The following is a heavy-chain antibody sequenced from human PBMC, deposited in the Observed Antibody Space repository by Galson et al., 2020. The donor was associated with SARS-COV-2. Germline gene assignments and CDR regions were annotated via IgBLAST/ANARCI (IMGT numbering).Heavy chain of an antibody. Sequence: SETLSLTCTVSGGSISSSSYYWGWIRQPPGKGLEWIGSIYYSGSTYYNPSLKSRVTISVDTSKNQFSLKLSSVTAADTAVYYCARQGVLRYFDWLSNIFFDYWGQGTLVTVSS. D-gene: IGHD3-9*01. V-gene: IGHV4-39*01. J-gene: IGHJ4*02. CDR3: ARQGVLRYFDWLSNIFFDY. CDR2: IYYSGST. CDR1: GGSISSSSYY.